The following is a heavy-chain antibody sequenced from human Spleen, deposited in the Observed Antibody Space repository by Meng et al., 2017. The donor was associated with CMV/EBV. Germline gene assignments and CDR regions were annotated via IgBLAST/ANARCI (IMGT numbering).Heavy chain of an antibody. CDR1: GGSINSYY. V-gene: IGHV4-59*01. J-gene: IGHJ4*02. CDR3: ASLGYSEDY. Sequence: SETLSLTCTVSGGSINSYYWSWIRQPPGKGLEWIGYIYYTGSTNYNPSLKSRVTISVDTSKNQFSLKLSSVTAADTAVYYCASLGYSEDYWGQGTLVTVSS. CDR2: IYYTGST. D-gene: IGHD6-13*01.